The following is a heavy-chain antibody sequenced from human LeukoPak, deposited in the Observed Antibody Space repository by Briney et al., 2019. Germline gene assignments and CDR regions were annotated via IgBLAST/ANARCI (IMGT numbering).Heavy chain of an antibody. Sequence: GGSLRLSCAASGFTFSSYWMHWVRQAPGKGLMWVSRIKNDGYETNYADSVKGRFTISRDNAKNTLYLQMNSLTVEDAAVYYCASDRVYYGLDVWGQGTTVSVSS. V-gene: IGHV3-74*01. CDR2: IKNDGYET. J-gene: IGHJ6*02. CDR1: GFTFSSYW. CDR3: ASDRVYYGLDV.